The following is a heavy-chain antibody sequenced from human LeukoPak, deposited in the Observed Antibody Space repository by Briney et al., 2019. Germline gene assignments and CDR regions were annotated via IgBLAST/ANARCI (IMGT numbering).Heavy chain of an antibody. D-gene: IGHD3-9*01. CDR3: ARGPEDYDILTGYYRSVWFDP. J-gene: IGHJ5*02. V-gene: IGHV1-2*02. Sequence: GASVKVSCKASGYTFTGYYMHWVRQAPGQGLEWMGWINPNSGGTNYAQKFQGRVTMTRDTSISTAYMELSRLRSDDTAVYYCARGPEDYDILTGYYRSVWFDPWGQGTLVTVSS. CDR2: INPNSGGT. CDR1: GYTFTGYY.